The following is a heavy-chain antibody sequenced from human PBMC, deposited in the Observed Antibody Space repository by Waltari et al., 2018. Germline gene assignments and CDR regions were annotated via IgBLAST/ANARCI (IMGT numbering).Heavy chain of an antibody. J-gene: IGHJ4*02. CDR2: VYSGGST. CDR1: GFTFSSYA. V-gene: IGHV3-23*03. D-gene: IGHD2-15*01. Sequence: EVQLLESGGGLVQPGGSLRLSCAASGFTFSSYAMSWVRQAQGKGLEWVSVVYSGGSTYYADSVKGRFTISRDNSKNTLYLQMNSLRAEDTAVYYCAKDPGQGGYFDYWGQGTLVTVSS. CDR3: AKDPGQGGYFDY.